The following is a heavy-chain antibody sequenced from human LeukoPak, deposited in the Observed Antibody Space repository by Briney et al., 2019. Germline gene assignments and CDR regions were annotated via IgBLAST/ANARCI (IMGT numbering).Heavy chain of an antibody. V-gene: IGHV3-23*01. Sequence: GGSLRLSCAASGFTFSGYARSWVRQAPGKGLEWVSAISGSGGNTYYADSVKGRFTISRDNSKNTLYLQMNSLRAEDTAVYYCAKGLTYYYDSSGYTECAFDIWGQGAMVTVSS. D-gene: IGHD3-22*01. CDR2: ISGSGGNT. J-gene: IGHJ3*02. CDR3: AKGLTYYYDSSGYTECAFDI. CDR1: GFTFSGYA.